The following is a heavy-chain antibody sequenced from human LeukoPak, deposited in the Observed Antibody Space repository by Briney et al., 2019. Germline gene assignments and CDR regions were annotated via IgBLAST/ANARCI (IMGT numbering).Heavy chain of an antibody. J-gene: IGHJ6*02. D-gene: IGHD5-18*01. CDR1: GFTFSSYA. CDR3: AKDIRARGYSYGFFGMDV. Sequence: GRSLRLSCAASGFTFSSYAMHWVRQAPGKGLEWVAVISYDGSNRYYADSVKGRFTISRDNAKNSLYLQMNSLRAEDTALYYCAKDIRARGYSYGFFGMDVWGQGTTVTVSS. V-gene: IGHV3-30-3*01. CDR2: ISYDGSNR.